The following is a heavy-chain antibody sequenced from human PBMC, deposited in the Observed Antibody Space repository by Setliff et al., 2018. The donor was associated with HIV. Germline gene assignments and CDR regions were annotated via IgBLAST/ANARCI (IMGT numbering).Heavy chain of an antibody. CDR3: ARALSAAGLAWFDP. V-gene: IGHV4-34*01. CDR1: GGSLSGYH. J-gene: IGHJ5*02. D-gene: IGHD6-13*01. CDR2: INHSGST. Sequence: SETLSLTCAVYGGSLSGYHWSWIRQSPEKGLEWIGEINHSGSTNYNPSLKGRVTISVDTSKDQFSLNLRSVTAADTAVYYCARALSAAGLAWFDPWGQGTLVTVSS.